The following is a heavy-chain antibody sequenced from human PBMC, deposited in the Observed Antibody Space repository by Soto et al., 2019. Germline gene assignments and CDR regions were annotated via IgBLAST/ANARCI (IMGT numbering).Heavy chain of an antibody. CDR3: AREFIAVAPDAFDI. D-gene: IGHD6-19*01. CDR1: GYTFTGYY. J-gene: IGHJ3*02. V-gene: IGHV1-2*04. CDR2: INPNSGGT. Sequence: ASVKVSCKASGYTFTGYYMHWVRQAPGQGLEWMGWINPNSGGTNYAQKFQGWVTMTRDTSISTAYMELSRLRSDDTAVYYCAREFIAVAPDAFDIWGQGTMVTVSS.